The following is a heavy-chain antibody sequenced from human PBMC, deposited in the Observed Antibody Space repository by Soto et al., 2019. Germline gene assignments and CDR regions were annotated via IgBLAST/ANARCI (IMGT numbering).Heavy chain of an antibody. V-gene: IGHV4-39*01. D-gene: IGHD3-10*01. CDR2: IYHSGIT. Sequence: SETLSLTCTVSGGSIRSSSYYWGWIRQPPGKGLEWIGSIYHSGITYYNPSLKSRVTISVDTSKNQFSLKLSSVTAADTAVYYCARLWLGERPPDYWGQGTLVTVSS. CDR1: GGSIRSSSYY. CDR3: ARLWLGERPPDY. J-gene: IGHJ4*02.